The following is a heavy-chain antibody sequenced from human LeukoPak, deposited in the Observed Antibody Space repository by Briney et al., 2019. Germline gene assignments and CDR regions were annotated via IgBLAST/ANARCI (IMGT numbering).Heavy chain of an antibody. CDR2: IKQDGSEK. J-gene: IGHJ4*02. CDR1: GFTFSSYC. Sequence: GGSLRLSCAASGFTFSSYCMSWVRQAPGKGLEWVANIKQDGSEKYYVDSVKGRFTISRDNAKNSLYLQMNSLRAEGTAVYYCARGNRGTFDYWGQGTLVTVSS. V-gene: IGHV3-7*01. D-gene: IGHD1-14*01. CDR3: ARGNRGTFDY.